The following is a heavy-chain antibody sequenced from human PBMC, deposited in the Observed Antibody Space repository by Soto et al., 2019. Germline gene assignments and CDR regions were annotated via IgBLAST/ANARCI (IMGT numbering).Heavy chain of an antibody. J-gene: IGHJ6*03. CDR3: ARHRDFSTGYSSSWTLYYYYYYMDV. CDR2: IYYSGST. Sequence: SETLSLTCTVSGGSISSSSYYWGWIRQPPGKGLEWIGSIYYSGSTYYNPSLKSRVTISVDTSKNQFSLKLSSVTAADTAVYYCARHRDFSTGYSSSWTLYYYYYYMDVWGKGTTVTVSS. D-gene: IGHD6-13*01. CDR1: GGSISSSSYY. V-gene: IGHV4-39*01.